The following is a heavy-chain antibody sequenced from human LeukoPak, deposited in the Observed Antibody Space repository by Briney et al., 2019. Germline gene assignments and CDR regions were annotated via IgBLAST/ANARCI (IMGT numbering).Heavy chain of an antibody. Sequence: GGSLRLSCAASGFTFSSYSMNWVRQAPGKGLEWVSSISSSSSYIYYADSVKGRFTISRDNAKNSLYLQMNSLRAEDTAVYYCARAMVRGVNNWFDPWGQGTLVTVSS. J-gene: IGHJ5*02. V-gene: IGHV3-21*01. D-gene: IGHD3-10*01. CDR2: ISSSSSYI. CDR1: GFTFSSYS. CDR3: ARAMVRGVNNWFDP.